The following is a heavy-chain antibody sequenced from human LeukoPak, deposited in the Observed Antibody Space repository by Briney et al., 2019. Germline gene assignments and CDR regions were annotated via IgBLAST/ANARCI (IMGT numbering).Heavy chain of an antibody. J-gene: IGHJ4*02. Sequence: PGGSLRLSCAASGFTFSSYSMNWVRQAPGKGLEWVSSISSSSSYIYYADSVKGRFTISRDNAKNSLHLQMNSLRAEDTAVYYCARVGWGYYYDSSGPIDYWGQGTLVTVSS. CDR3: ARVGWGYYYDSSGPIDY. D-gene: IGHD3-22*01. CDR2: ISSSSSYI. V-gene: IGHV3-21*01. CDR1: GFTFSSYS.